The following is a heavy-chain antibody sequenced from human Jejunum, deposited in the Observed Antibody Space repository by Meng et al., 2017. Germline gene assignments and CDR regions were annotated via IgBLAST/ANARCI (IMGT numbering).Heavy chain of an antibody. D-gene: IGHD3-22*01. Sequence: LQGAGPGLVKHSGTLSLTGIFSGGSISNWWSWVRQPPGKGPEWVGDIYHSGTTNYNPSLQSRVTISVDKSENQFSLKLRSVTAAETDGYYCARVQGDFYDNDAYYSYFAYWGPGALVTVSS. CDR3: ARVQGDFYDNDAYYSYFAY. V-gene: IGHV4-4*02. J-gene: IGHJ4*02. CDR2: IYHSGTT. CDR1: GGSISNW.